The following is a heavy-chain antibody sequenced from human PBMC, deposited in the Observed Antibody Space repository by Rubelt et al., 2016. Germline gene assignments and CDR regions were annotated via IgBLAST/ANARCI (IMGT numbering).Heavy chain of an antibody. J-gene: IGHJ4*02. V-gene: IGHV1-3*01. Sequence: QVQLVQSGAEVKKPGASVKVSCKASGYTFTSYAMNWVRQAPGQRLEWRGGSNAGNGNTKYSQKFQGRVTIPRDTSASTAYMELSSLRSEDTAIYYCATGYSSGWYVAYWGQGTLVTVSS. CDR2: SNAGNGNT. CDR3: ATGYSSGWYVAY. D-gene: IGHD6-19*01. CDR1: GYTFTSYA.